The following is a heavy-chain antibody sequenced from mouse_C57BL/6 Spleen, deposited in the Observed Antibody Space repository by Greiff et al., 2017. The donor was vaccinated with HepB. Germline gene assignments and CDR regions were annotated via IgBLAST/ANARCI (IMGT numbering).Heavy chain of an antibody. CDR2: INPGSGGT. CDR3: AREVYYDAMDY. CDR1: GYAFTNYL. V-gene: IGHV1-54*01. D-gene: IGHD2-1*01. J-gene: IGHJ4*01. Sequence: QVQLQQSGAELVRPGTSVKVSCKASGYAFTNYLIEWVKQRPGQGLEWIGVINPGSGGTNYNEKFKGKATLTADKSSSTAYMQLSSLTSEDSAVYFCAREVYYDAMDYWGQGTSVTVSS.